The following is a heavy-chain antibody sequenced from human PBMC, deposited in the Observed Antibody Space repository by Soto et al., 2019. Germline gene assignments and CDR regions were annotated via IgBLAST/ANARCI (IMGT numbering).Heavy chain of an antibody. J-gene: IGHJ4*02. Sequence: PSETLSPTCTVDGGSISRVGYYWSWIRQHPGKGRDWFGYIFYSGDPHYSPSLESRVTISLDSSKHTRSLRMSALTAAQTVVYYCAREARYSGYDLADFWGQGTLVTVSS. CDR1: GGSISRVGYY. V-gene: IGHV4-31*03. D-gene: IGHD5-12*01. CDR3: AREARYSGYDLADF. CDR2: IFYSGDP.